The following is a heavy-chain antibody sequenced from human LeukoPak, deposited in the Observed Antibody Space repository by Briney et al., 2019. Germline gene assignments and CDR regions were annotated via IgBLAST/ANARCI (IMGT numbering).Heavy chain of an antibody. CDR2: ISYDGSNK. CDR3: AKAHHSGYDFIY. Sequence: PGGSLRLSCAASEFTFSSYGMHWVRQAPGKGLEWVAVISYDGSNKYYADSVKGRFTISRDNSKNTLYLQMNSLRAEDTAVYYCAKAHHSGYDFIYWGQGTLVTVSS. V-gene: IGHV3-30*18. D-gene: IGHD5-12*01. J-gene: IGHJ4*02. CDR1: EFTFSSYG.